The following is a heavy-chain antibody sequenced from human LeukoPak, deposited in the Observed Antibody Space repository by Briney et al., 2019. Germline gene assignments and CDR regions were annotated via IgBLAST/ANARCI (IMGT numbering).Heavy chain of an antibody. D-gene: IGHD3-10*01. J-gene: IGHJ4*02. Sequence: WGSLRLSCAASGFTFSSYAMHWVRQAPGKGLEWVAVISYDGSNKYYADSVKGRFTISRDNSKNTLYLQMNSLRAEDTAVYYCAREWGSMVRGVFDYWGQGTLVTVSS. CDR2: ISYDGSNK. V-gene: IGHV3-30-3*01. CDR3: AREWGSMVRGVFDY. CDR1: GFTFSSYA.